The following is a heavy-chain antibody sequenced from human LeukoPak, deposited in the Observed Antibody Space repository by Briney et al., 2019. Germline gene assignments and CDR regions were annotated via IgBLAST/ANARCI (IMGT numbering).Heavy chain of an antibody. Sequence: GGPLRLSCAASGFTFSSYAMSWVRQAPGKGLEWVSAISGSGGSTYYADSVKGRFTISRDNSKNMLSLQMNSLRAEDTAVYYCAKGVPQAWQLLGHWGQGTLVTVFS. CDR2: ISGSGGST. D-gene: IGHD2-2*01. V-gene: IGHV3-23*01. J-gene: IGHJ4*02. CDR3: AKGVPQAWQLLGH. CDR1: GFTFSSYA.